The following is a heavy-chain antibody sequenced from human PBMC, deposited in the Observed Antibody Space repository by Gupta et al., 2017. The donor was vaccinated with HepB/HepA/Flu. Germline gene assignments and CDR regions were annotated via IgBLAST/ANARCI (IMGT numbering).Heavy chain of an antibody. V-gene: IGHV4-34*01. Sequence: QVQLQQWGAGLLKPSATLSLTCAVYGGSFSGYYWSWIRQPPGKGLEWIGEINHPGSTNYNPALKSRVTISVDTANHQFSLQMSHVTAADTAVYCFVSAVTTVGCDYRG. CDR1: GGSFSGYY. CDR3: VSAVTTVGCDY. CDR2: INHPGST. D-gene: IGHD4-4*01. J-gene: IGHJ4*01.